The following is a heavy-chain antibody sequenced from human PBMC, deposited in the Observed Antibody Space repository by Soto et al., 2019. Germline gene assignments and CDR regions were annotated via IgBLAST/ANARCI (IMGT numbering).Heavy chain of an antibody. Sequence: QVQLVQSGAEVKKPGASVKVSCKASGYTFTSYGISWVRQAPGQGLEWMGWISAYNGNTNYAQKLQGRVTMTTDTSTSTAYMELRSLSSDDTAVYYCARDRVFYGDYDTIDYWGQGTLVTVSS. J-gene: IGHJ4*02. V-gene: IGHV1-18*01. D-gene: IGHD4-17*01. CDR1: GYTFTSYG. CDR3: ARDRVFYGDYDTIDY. CDR2: ISAYNGNT.